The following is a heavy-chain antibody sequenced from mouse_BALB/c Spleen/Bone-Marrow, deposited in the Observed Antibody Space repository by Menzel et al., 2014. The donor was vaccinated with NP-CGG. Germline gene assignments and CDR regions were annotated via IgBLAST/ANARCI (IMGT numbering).Heavy chain of an antibody. J-gene: IGHJ4*01. V-gene: IGHV3-2*02. CDR1: GYSITSDYA. Sequence: EVQVVESGPGLVKSSQSLSLTRTVTGYSITSDYAWNWIRQFPGNKLEWMGYISYSGGTSYNPSLKSRISLTRDTSKNQFFLQLNSVTTEDTATYYCSRYYFGGGYSYALDYWGQGTSVTVSS. D-gene: IGHD1-1*01. CDR2: ISYSGGT. CDR3: SRYYFGGGYSYALDY.